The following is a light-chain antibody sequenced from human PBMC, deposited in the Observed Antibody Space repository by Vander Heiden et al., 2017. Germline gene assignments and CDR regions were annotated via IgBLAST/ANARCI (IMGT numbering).Light chain of an antibody. Sequence: EIVMTQSPATLSVSPGERVTLSCRASQSISNNLAWYQHKPGQAPDLLIYGASTRPPGISARFSGSGFGTEFTLTISSLQSEDLGVYYCQQYNKWPPITFGQGTRLDIK. V-gene: IGKV3-15*01. CDR3: QQYNKWPPIT. J-gene: IGKJ5*01. CDR2: GAS. CDR1: QSISNN.